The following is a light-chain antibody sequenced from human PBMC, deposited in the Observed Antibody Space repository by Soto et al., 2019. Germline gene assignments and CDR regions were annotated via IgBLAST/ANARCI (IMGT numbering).Light chain of an antibody. CDR1: QGINRW. Sequence: DIQMTQSPSTLSASVGDRVTITCRASQGINRWLAWYQHKPGKAPELLIHTASILAGGVPARFSGSGSGTEFTLTVSSPHPDDFAIYYCQQYKRYLPTFGQGTRLDI. J-gene: IGKJ5*01. CDR2: TAS. V-gene: IGKV1-5*03. CDR3: QQYKRYLPT.